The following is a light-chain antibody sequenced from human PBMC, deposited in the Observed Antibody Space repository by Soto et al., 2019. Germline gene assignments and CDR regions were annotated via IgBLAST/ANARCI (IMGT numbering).Light chain of an antibody. CDR3: SSYTSSSTLD. J-gene: IGLJ1*01. CDR1: SSDVGGYNY. Sequence: QSVLTQPASVSGSPGQSITISCTGTSSDVGGYNYVSWYQQHPGKAPKLMIYXVSXRXXXXSNXFXGSKSGNTASLTISGLQAEDEADYYCSSYTSSSTLDFGTGTKLTVL. V-gene: IGLV2-14*01. CDR2: XVS.